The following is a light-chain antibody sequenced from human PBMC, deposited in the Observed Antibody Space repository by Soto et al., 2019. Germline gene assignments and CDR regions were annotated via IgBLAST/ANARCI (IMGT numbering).Light chain of an antibody. J-gene: IGKJ1*01. CDR3: QQDMSAVT. V-gene: IGKV3-20*01. CDR1: QSVDSTF. Sequence: EIVLTQSPGSLSLSPGERATLSCRASQSVDSTFFAWYQKKPGQAPRLLIYGASKRATGVPDRFSGSGSGTDFTLTISRLEPEDFAVYYGQQDMSAVTFGKGTKVEI. CDR2: GAS.